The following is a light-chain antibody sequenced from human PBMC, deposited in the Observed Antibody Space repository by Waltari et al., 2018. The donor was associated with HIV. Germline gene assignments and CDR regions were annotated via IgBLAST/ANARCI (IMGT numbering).Light chain of an antibody. CDR3: QQYNKWPWT. CDR2: GAS. V-gene: IGKV3-15*01. Sequence: EIVMTQSPATLSVSPGDRATLSCRASQSFSSNLAWYQQEPGQVPRLLIYGASTRATGIPARFSGSGSGTEFTLTISSLQSEDFAVYYCQQYNKWPWTFGQGTKVEIK. CDR1: QSFSSN. J-gene: IGKJ1*01.